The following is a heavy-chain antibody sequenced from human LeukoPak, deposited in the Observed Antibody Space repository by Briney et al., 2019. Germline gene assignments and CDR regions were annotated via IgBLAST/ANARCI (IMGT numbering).Heavy chain of an antibody. D-gene: IGHD3-10*01. J-gene: IGHJ4*02. CDR2: ITSDGSST. Sequence: AGGSLRLSCAASGFTFSSYWMHWVRQAPGKGLVWVSRITSDGSSTSYADSVKGRFTISRDNAKNTLYLQMNSLRAEDTAVYYCARDYYGPADYWGQGTLVTVSS. V-gene: IGHV3-74*01. CDR1: GFTFSSYW. CDR3: ARDYYGPADY.